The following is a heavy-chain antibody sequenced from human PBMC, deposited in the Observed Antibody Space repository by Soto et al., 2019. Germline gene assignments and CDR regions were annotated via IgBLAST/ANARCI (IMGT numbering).Heavy chain of an antibody. J-gene: IGHJ1*01. CDR1: GFSFSINGVA. CDR3: AHKRHVSSGFKH. Sequence: QITLKESGPTLVKPTQTLTLTCTFSGFSFSINGVAVGWIRQPPGQALEWLALIYWDDGKRYNPSLKNRLTTTKATSSNQAVLTMTNTDPVDTATYYCAHKRHVSSGFKHWGQGTLVTVSS. D-gene: IGHD6-25*01. CDR2: IYWDDGK. V-gene: IGHV2-5*02.